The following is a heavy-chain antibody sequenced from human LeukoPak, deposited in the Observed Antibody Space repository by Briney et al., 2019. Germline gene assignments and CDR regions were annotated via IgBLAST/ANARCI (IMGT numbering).Heavy chain of an antibody. Sequence: GGSLRLSCAASGFNFSNYAMHWVRQAPGKGLEWVAVISYDGSNKYYTDSMKGRFTISRDNSKNALYLQMNSLRAEGTAVYYCAKGHGRLPRVDSDYWGQGALVTVSS. J-gene: IGHJ4*02. CDR2: ISYDGSNK. V-gene: IGHV3-30*18. CDR1: GFNFSNYA. CDR3: AKGHGRLPRVDSDY. D-gene: IGHD3-16*01.